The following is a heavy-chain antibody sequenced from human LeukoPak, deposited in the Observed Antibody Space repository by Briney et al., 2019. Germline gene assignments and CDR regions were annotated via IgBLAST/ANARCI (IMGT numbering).Heavy chain of an antibody. D-gene: IGHD5-18*01. V-gene: IGHV3-48*03. Sequence: PWGSLRLSCAASGFTFSSYEMNWVRQAPGKGLEWVSYISSSGSTIYYADSVKGRFTISRDNAKNSLYLQMNSLRAEDTAVYYCAREGDTAMVYYYYYYMDVWGKGTTVTISS. J-gene: IGHJ6*03. CDR3: AREGDTAMVYYYYYYMDV. CDR1: GFTFSSYE. CDR2: ISSSGSTI.